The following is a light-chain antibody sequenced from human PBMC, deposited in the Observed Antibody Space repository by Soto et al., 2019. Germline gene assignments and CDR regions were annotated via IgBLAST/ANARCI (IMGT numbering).Light chain of an antibody. CDR1: SSDVGSYNL. CDR3: CSYAGSSACV. J-gene: IGLJ3*02. CDR2: EGS. Sequence: QSALTQPASVSGSPGQSITISCTGTSSDVGSYNLVSWYQQHPGKAPKLMIYEGSKRPSGVANRFSGPKSGTKASLTISGLQAEDEADSSCCSYAGSSACVFGGGTKLTVL. V-gene: IGLV2-23*01.